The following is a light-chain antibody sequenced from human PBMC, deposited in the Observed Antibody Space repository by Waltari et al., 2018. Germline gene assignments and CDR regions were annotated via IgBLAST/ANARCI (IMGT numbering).Light chain of an antibody. CDR3: SSYSRLLSWL. J-gene: IGLJ3*02. CDR1: SSNIGSYNY. V-gene: IGLV2-14*03. Sequence: QSVLTQPASVSGYPGQSITISCTGTSSNIGSYNYVSWYQQHPAKAPKLLIFEVSNPPSGCLYLFSGSKSGNTASLTISGLQAYDEADYYCSSYSRLLSWLFGGGTKLTVL. CDR2: EVS.